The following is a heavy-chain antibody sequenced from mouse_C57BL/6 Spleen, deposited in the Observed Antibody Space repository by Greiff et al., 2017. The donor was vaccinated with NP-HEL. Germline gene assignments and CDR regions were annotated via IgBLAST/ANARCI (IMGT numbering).Heavy chain of an antibody. V-gene: IGHV2-9-1*01. CDR3: ARRDDYDLGMDY. Sequence: QVQLKESGPGLVAPSPSLSITCTVSGFSLTSYAISWVRQPPGKGLEWLGVIWTGGGTTYNSALKSSLSISKDNSKNQVFLKMNSLQTDDTARDYCARRDDYDLGMDYWGQGTSVTVSS. J-gene: IGHJ4*01. D-gene: IGHD2-4*01. CDR1: GFSLTSYA. CDR2: IWTGGGT.